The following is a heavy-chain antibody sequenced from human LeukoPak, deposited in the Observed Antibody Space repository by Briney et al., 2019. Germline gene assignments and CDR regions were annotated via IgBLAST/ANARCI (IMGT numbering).Heavy chain of an antibody. J-gene: IGHJ4*02. CDR3: AKDLSIAHCYGSSFDY. Sequence: TGGSLRLSCAASGFTFSSYGMHWVRQAPGKGLEWVAFIRYDGSNKYYADSVKGRFTISRDNSKNTLYLQMNSLRAEDTAVYYCAKDLSIAHCYGSSFDYWGQGTLVTVSS. CDR2: IRYDGSNK. V-gene: IGHV3-30*02. D-gene: IGHD3-10*01. CDR1: GFTFSSYG.